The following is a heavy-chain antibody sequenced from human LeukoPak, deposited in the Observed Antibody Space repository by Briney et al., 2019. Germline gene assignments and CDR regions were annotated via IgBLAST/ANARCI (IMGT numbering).Heavy chain of an antibody. CDR2: ISAYNGNT. CDR3: ARGVRCSSTSCYQGGGYFQH. Sequence: ASVKVSCKASGYTFTSYGISWVRQAPGQGLEWMGWISAYNGNTNYAQKLQGRVTMTTDTSTSTAYMELRSLRSDDTAVYYCARGVRCSSTSCYQGGGYFQHWGQGTLVTVSS. D-gene: IGHD2-2*01. J-gene: IGHJ1*01. CDR1: GYTFTSYG. V-gene: IGHV1-18*01.